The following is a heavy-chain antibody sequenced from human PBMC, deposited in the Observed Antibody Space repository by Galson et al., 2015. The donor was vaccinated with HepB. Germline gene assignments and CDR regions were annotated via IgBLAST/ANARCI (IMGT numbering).Heavy chain of an antibody. CDR1: GFTFTGYS. J-gene: IGHJ3*02. Sequence: SLRLSCAASGFTFTGYSMNWVRQAPGRGLEWVSSISSSSTYMYYADSVKGRFTISRDNAKNSLYLQMDSLRAEDTAVYYCARDCSSTSCYSDAFDIWGQGTMVTVPS. CDR3: ARDCSSTSCYSDAFDI. CDR2: ISSSSTYM. V-gene: IGHV3-21*01. D-gene: IGHD2-2*01.